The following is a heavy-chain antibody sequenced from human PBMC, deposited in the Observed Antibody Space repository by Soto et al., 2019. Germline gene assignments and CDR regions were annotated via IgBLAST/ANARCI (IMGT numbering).Heavy chain of an antibody. Sequence: KPSETLSLTCTASGGSISCYYWSWIRQPAGKGLEWIGRIYTSGSTNYNPSLKSRVTMSVDTSKNQFSLRLSSVTAADTAVYYCARDTYYDFWSGYRMDVWGQGTTVTVSS. J-gene: IGHJ6*02. CDR3: ARDTYYDFWSGYRMDV. D-gene: IGHD3-3*01. V-gene: IGHV4-4*07. CDR2: IYTSGST. CDR1: GGSISCYY.